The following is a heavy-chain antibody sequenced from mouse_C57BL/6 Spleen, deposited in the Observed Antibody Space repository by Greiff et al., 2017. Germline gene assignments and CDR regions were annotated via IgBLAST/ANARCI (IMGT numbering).Heavy chain of an antibody. D-gene: IGHD2-4*01. CDR1: GYTFTDYY. Sequence: EVQLVESGPELVKPGASVKMSCKASGYTFTDYYMHWVKQSHGKSLEWIGYINPNNGGTSYNQKFKGKATLTVNKSSSTAYMELRSLTSEDSAVYYCARTDYAYYYAMDYWGQGTSVTVSS. CDR3: ARTDYAYYYAMDY. V-gene: IGHV1-22*01. CDR2: INPNNGGT. J-gene: IGHJ4*01.